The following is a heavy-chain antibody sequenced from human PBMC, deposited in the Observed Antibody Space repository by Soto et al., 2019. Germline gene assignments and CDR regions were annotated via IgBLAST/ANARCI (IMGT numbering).Heavy chain of an antibody. CDR2: IDNAGTDS. V-gene: IGHV3-74*01. CDR3: ARGWFGPDV. CDR1: GFTLSGHS. D-gene: IGHD3-10*01. J-gene: IGHJ6*04. Sequence: EVQLVESGGGLVQPGGSLRLSCAASGFTLSGHSMHWVRQAPGKGLVWVSGIDNAGTDSTYADSVKGRFTSSRDNAKNMLYLQMNSMRVEDTAGYYCARGWFGPDVWGKGTTVTVSS.